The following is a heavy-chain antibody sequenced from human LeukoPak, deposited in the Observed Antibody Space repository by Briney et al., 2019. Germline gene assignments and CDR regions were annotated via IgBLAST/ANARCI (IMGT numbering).Heavy chain of an antibody. CDR3: AGWATDYDAFDI. Sequence: PSETLSLTCTVSGGSVSSGSYYWSWIRQPPGKGLEWIGYIYYSGSTNYNPSLKSRVTISVDTFKNQFSLKLSSVTAADTAVYYCAGWATDYDAFDIWGQGTMVTVSS. CDR1: GGSVSSGSYY. D-gene: IGHD5-12*01. CDR2: IYYSGST. J-gene: IGHJ3*02. V-gene: IGHV4-61*01.